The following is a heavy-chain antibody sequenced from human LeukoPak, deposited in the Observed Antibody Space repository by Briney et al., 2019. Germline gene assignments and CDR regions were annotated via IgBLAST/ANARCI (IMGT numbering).Heavy chain of an antibody. V-gene: IGHV1-2*02. Sequence: ASVKVSCKASGYTFTGYYMHWVRQAPGQGLEWMGWINPNSGGTDYAQKFQGRVTMTRDTSISTAYMELSRLRSDDTAVYYCAREGPVATQGDYWGQGTLVTVSS. J-gene: IGHJ4*02. CDR3: AREGPVATQGDY. CDR1: GYTFTGYY. CDR2: INPNSGGT. D-gene: IGHD5-12*01.